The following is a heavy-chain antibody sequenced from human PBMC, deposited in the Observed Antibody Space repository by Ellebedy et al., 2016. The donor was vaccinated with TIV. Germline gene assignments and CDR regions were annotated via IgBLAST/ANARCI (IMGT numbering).Heavy chain of an antibody. V-gene: IGHV3-23*01. J-gene: IGHJ6*02. Sequence: GESLKISXAASGFTLSNYAINWVRQAPGKGLEWVSGIGASGHNSYYADSVKGRFTISRDHSKNTVSMQMNSLRAEDTAVYYCAKGRGSSVIDYYYYGMDVWGQGTSVTVSS. D-gene: IGHD2-21*01. CDR3: AKGRGSSVIDYYYYGMDV. CDR2: IGASGHNS. CDR1: GFTLSNYA.